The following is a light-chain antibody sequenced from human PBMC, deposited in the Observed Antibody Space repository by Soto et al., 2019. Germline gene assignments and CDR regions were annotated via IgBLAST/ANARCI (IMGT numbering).Light chain of an antibody. CDR1: QGISSS. CDR3: QQLKSFPLS. V-gene: IGKV1-9*01. Sequence: IQLTQSPSSLSASGGDRVTITCRASQGISSSLAWYQQQPGKAPKLLIYAASTLESGVPSRFSGSGSGADFTLTISSLQPEDFATYYCQQLKSFPLSFGGGTTVEIK. J-gene: IGKJ4*01. CDR2: AAS.